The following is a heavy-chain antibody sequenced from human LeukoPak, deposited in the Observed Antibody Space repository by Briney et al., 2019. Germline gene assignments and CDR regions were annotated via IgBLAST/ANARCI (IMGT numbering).Heavy chain of an antibody. CDR3: AKDFIRTGSHLPKTYFDY. CDR2: ISGSGGST. D-gene: IGHD1-26*01. J-gene: IGHJ4*02. V-gene: IGHV3-23*01. CDR1: GFTFSSHA. Sequence: GGSLRLSCAASGFTFSSHAMSWVRQAPGKGLEWVSAISGSGGSTYYADSVKGRFTISRDNSKNTLYLQMNSLRAEDTAVYYCAKDFIRTGSHLPKTYFDYWGQGTLVTVSS.